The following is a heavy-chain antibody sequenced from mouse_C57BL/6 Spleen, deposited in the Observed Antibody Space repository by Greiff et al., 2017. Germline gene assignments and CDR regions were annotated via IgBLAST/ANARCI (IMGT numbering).Heavy chain of an antibody. CDR2: LYPENGDT. CDR1: GFNIKDDY. V-gene: IGHV14-4*01. Sequence: EVKLVESGAELVRPGASVKLSCTASGFNIKDDYLHWVKQRPEQGLEWIGWLYPENGDTASASKFQGKATITADTSSNTAYLQLSSLTSEDTAVYYCTTWDYDYSYAMDYGGQGTSVTVSS. J-gene: IGHJ4*01. D-gene: IGHD2-4*01. CDR3: TTWDYDYSYAMDY.